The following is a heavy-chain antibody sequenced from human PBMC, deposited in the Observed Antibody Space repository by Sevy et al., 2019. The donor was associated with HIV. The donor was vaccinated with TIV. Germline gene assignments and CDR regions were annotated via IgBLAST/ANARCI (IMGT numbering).Heavy chain of an antibody. CDR2: ISYDGSNK. V-gene: IGHV3-30-3*01. J-gene: IGHJ4*02. CDR3: ASEGGATLDY. Sequence: GGSLRLSCAASGFTFSSYAMHWVRQAPGKGLEWVAVISYDGSNKYYADSAKGRFTISRDNSKNTLYLQMNSLRAEDTAVYYCASEGGATLDYWGQGTLVTVSS. CDR1: GFTFSSYA. D-gene: IGHD1-26*01.